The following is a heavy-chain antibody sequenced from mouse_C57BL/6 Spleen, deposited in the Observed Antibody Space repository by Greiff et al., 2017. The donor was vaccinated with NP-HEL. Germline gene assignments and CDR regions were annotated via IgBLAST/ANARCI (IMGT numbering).Heavy chain of an antibody. D-gene: IGHD1-1*01. CDR3: ARPFITTVVGTFAY. Sequence: QVQLQQSGAELVRPGTSVKVSCKASGYAFTNYLIEWVKQRPGQGLEWIGVINPGSGGTNYNEKFKGKATLTADKSSSTAYMQLSSLTSEDSAVYFCARPFITTVVGTFAYWGQGTLVTVSA. V-gene: IGHV1-54*01. J-gene: IGHJ3*01. CDR2: INPGSGGT. CDR1: GYAFTNYL.